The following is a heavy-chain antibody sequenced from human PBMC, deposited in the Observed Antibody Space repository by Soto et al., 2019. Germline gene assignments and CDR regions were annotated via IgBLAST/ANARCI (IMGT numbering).Heavy chain of an antibody. D-gene: IGHD2-21*01. Sequence: PGGSLRLSCAASGFTFSSYGMHWVRQAPGKGLEWVAVIWYDGSNKYYADSVKGRFTISRDNSKNTLYLQMNSLRAEDTAVYYCARGDTPPGLGYYYMDVWGKGTTVTVSS. CDR2: IWYDGSNK. CDR1: GFTFSSYG. V-gene: IGHV3-33*01. J-gene: IGHJ6*03. CDR3: ARGDTPPGLGYYYMDV.